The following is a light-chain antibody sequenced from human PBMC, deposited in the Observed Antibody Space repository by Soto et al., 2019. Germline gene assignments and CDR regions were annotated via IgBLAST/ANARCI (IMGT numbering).Light chain of an antibody. CDR2: LGS. Sequence: DIVMTQAPFFLPVTPGEPASISCRSSQSLLHSNGYNYLDWFLQKPGQSPQLLIYLGSNRASGVPDRFSGSGSGTDFTLKISSVETEDVGVYYCMQALQTPRTFGQGTKVEIK. CDR3: MQALQTPRT. CDR1: QSLLHSNGYNY. V-gene: IGKV2-28*01. J-gene: IGKJ1*01.